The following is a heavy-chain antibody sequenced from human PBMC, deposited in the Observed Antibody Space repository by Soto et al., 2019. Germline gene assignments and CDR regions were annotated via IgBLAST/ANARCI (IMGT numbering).Heavy chain of an antibody. V-gene: IGHV3-11*06. CDR3: ARGYSTGWYGHDS. Sequence: QVQLVESGGGLVKPGGSLRLSCAASGFTFSDYYMSWIRQAPGKGLEWVSYIRDSGPYTEYADSVKGRFTISRDNAKKSLYLQMNSLRAEDTAVYYCARGYSTGWYGHDSWGQGTLVTVSS. CDR2: IRDSGPYT. CDR1: GFTFSDYY. J-gene: IGHJ4*02. D-gene: IGHD6-13*01.